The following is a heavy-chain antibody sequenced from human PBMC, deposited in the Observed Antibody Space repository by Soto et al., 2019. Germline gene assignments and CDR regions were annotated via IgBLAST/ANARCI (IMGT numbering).Heavy chain of an antibody. J-gene: IGHJ4*02. CDR2: IKQDGSQI. V-gene: IGHV3-7*05. Sequence: GSLRLSCATSGFTFSNYWMTWVRQAPGKGLEWLANIKQDGSQIYYMDSVKGRFTVSRDNAKNSVYLQMNSLRAEDTAVYYCARIGYSSSSNDFWGQGTLVTVSS. CDR1: GFTFSNYW. D-gene: IGHD6-6*01. CDR3: ARIGYSSSSNDF.